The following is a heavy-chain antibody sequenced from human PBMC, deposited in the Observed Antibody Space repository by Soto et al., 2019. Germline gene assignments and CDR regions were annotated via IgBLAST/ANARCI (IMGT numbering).Heavy chain of an antibody. V-gene: IGHV4-39*01. CDR1: GGSISSSSYY. CDR3: LVPAATNGFDP. Sequence: QLQLQESGPGLVKPSETLSLTCTVSGGSISSSSYYWGWIRQPPGKGLEWIGSIYYSGSTYYNPSRKSRVTKSVDTSKNQFSLKLSAVTAADSAGYYCLVPAATNGFDPWGQGTLVTVSS. J-gene: IGHJ5*02. D-gene: IGHD2-2*01. CDR2: IYYSGST.